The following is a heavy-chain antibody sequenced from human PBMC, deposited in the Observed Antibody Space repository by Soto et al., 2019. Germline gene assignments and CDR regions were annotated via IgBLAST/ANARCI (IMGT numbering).Heavy chain of an antibody. Sequence: PGGSLRLSCAASGFTFSSYAMHWVRQAPGKGLEWVSAVTSSGSNTYYADSVKGRFTISRDNSKDTLYLQMDSLRAEDTAVYYCAKASSSTWPYYFDYWGQGTLVTVSS. CDR3: AKASSSTWPYYFDY. CDR2: VTSSGSNT. V-gene: IGHV3-23*01. D-gene: IGHD6-13*01. CDR1: GFTFSSYA. J-gene: IGHJ4*02.